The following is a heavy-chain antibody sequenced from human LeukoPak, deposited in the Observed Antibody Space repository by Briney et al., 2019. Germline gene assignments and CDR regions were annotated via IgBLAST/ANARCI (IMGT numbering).Heavy chain of an antibody. CDR2: IYTSGST. CDR3: AGTYSSGWYVGDY. Sequence: SETLSLTCTVSGGSISSYYWSWIRQPAGKGMEWIGRIYTSGSTNYNPPLKSRVTMSVDTSKNQFSLKLSSVTAADTAVYYCAGTYSSGWYVGDYWGQGTLVTVSS. D-gene: IGHD6-19*01. CDR1: GGSISSYY. V-gene: IGHV4-4*07. J-gene: IGHJ4*02.